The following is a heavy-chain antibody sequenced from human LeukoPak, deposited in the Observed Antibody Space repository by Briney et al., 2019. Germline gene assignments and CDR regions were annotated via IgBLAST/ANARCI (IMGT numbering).Heavy chain of an antibody. CDR2: IYYSGST. J-gene: IGHJ4*02. CDR3: ARRHRWDYFDY. CDR1: GGSISSYY. V-gene: IGHV4-59*08. Sequence: PSQTLSLTCTVSGGSISSYYWSWIRQLPGKGLEWIGYIYYSGSTNYNPSLKSRVTISVDTSKNQFYLKLSSVTAADTAVYYCARRHRWDYFDYWGQGTLVTVSS. D-gene: IGHD6-13*01.